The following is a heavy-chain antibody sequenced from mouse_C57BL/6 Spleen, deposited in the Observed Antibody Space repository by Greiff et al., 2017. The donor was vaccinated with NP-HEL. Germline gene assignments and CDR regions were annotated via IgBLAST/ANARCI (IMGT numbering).Heavy chain of an antibody. CDR2: IWTGGGT. Sequence: QVQLQQSGPGLVAPSQSLSITCTVSGFSLTSYAISWVRQPPGKGLEWLGVIWTGGGTNYNSALKSRLSISKDNSKSQVFLKMNSLQTDDTARYYCARRYYDSYYAMDYWGQGTSVTVSS. CDR3: ARRYYDSYYAMDY. V-gene: IGHV2-9-1*01. CDR1: GFSLTSYA. D-gene: IGHD2-4*01. J-gene: IGHJ4*01.